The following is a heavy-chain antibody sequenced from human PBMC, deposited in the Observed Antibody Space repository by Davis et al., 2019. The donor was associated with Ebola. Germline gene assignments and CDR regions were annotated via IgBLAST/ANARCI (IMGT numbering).Heavy chain of an antibody. D-gene: IGHD2-2*01. CDR2: ISYDGSNK. CDR3: AKGAGSYCSSTSCYLDY. V-gene: IGHV3-30*18. Sequence: GESLKISCAASGFTFSSYGMHWVRQAPGKGLEWVAVISYDGSNKYYADSVKGRFTISRDNSKNTLYLQMNSLRAEDTAVYYCAKGAGSYCSSTSCYLDYWGQGTLVTVSS. J-gene: IGHJ4*02. CDR1: GFTFSSYG.